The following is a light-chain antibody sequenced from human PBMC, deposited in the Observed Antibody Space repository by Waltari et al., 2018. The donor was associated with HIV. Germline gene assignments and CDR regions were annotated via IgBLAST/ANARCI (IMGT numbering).Light chain of an antibody. CDR2: DAS. J-gene: IGKJ1*01. V-gene: IGKV3-11*01. CDR1: QNIRNY. CDR3: QQRSNWPGT. Sequence: ELVLTQSPVTLSLSPGDRANLSCSASQNIRNYLGWYQQKSGQAPTLLIYDASTRAAGIPARFTGSGSGTDFTLTIGSLEPEDFAIYYCQQRSNWPGTFGPGTRVDVK.